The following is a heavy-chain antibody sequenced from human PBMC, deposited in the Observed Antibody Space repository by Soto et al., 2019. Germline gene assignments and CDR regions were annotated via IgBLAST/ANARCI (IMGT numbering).Heavy chain of an antibody. CDR3: VKDWQYTVHRYSGSPLQVRPPPFIAA. CDR2: ISSGGGSK. V-gene: IGHV3-23*01. Sequence: EVQLLESGGGLVQPGGSLRLSCAASGFTFVDYAMGWVRQAPGKGLEWVSVISSGGGSKHYADSVKGRFTLSRDNSGTTLPLQMNSLGVEDTAIYYCVKDWQYTVHRYSGSPLQVRPPPFIAAWGLGTLVTVSS. J-gene: IGHJ5*02. CDR1: GFTFVDYA. D-gene: IGHD1-26*01.